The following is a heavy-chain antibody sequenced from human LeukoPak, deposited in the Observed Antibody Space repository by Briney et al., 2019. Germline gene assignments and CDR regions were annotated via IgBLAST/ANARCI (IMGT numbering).Heavy chain of an antibody. CDR3: ARLSPYCSSTSCGGYYYYGMDV. J-gene: IGHJ6*02. CDR2: IDPSDSYT. V-gene: IGHV5-10-1*01. CDR1: GYSFTSYW. D-gene: IGHD2-2*01. Sequence: GESLKISCKGSGYSFTSYWISWVRQMPGKGLEWMGRIDPSDSYTNYSPSFQGHVTISADKSISTAYLQWSSLKASDTAMYYCARLSPYCSSTSCGGYYYYGMDVWGQGTTVIVSS.